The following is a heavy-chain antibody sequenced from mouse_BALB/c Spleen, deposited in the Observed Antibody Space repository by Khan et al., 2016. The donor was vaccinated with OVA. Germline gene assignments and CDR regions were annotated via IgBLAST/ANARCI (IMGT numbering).Heavy chain of an antibody. CDR1: GYSITSDYA. Sequence: EVQLVESGPGLVKPSQSLSLTCTVTGYSITSDYAWNWIRQFLGNRLEWMGYINYSGSTSKKPSLKSRMSISRDTSKNQIFLQLNSVTTEDTATYYCVRGRSYWGQGTLVTVSA. CDR3: VRGRSY. CDR2: INYSGST. V-gene: IGHV3-2*02. J-gene: IGHJ3*01.